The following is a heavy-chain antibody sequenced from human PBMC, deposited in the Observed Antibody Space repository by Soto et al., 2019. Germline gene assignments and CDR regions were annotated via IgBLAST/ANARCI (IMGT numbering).Heavy chain of an antibody. Sequence: SVKVSCKASGGTFSSYAISWVRQAPGQGLEWMGGIIPIFGTANYAQKFQGRVTITADESTSTAYMELSSLRSEDTAVYYCARGVRGGEAFDIWGQGTMVTVPS. V-gene: IGHV1-69*13. J-gene: IGHJ3*02. CDR3: ARGVRGGEAFDI. CDR1: GGTFSSYA. CDR2: IIPIFGTA. D-gene: IGHD3-10*01.